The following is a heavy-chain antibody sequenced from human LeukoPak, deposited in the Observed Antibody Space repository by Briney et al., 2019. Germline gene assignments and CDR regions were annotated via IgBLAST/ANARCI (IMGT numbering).Heavy chain of an antibody. V-gene: IGHV3-48*01. CDR3: ARDLGSGDHGLLV. J-gene: IGHJ4*02. Sequence: AGGSLRLSCAASGFSFSHYGMAWVRQAPGKGLEWISYISRTGTTIYYADSVKGRFTISGDNAKNPLYLQMNSLRFEDTGLYFCARDLGSGDHGLLVWGQGTLLTVSS. CDR1: GFSFSHYG. D-gene: IGHD2-21*02. CDR2: ISRTGTTI.